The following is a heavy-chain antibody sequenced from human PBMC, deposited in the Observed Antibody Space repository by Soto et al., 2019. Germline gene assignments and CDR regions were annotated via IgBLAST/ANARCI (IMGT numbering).Heavy chain of an antibody. J-gene: IGHJ4*02. CDR1: GGSFSGYY. D-gene: IGHD2-2*01. CDR3: ARGTAPGGDSVVVPAAMGYYFDY. Sequence: SETLSLTCAVYGGSFSGYYWSWIRQPPGKGLEWIGEINHSGSTNYNPSLKSRVTISVDTSKNQFSLKLSSVTAADTAVYYCARGTAPGGDSVVVPAAMGYYFDYWGQGTPVTVSS. V-gene: IGHV4-34*01. CDR2: INHSGST.